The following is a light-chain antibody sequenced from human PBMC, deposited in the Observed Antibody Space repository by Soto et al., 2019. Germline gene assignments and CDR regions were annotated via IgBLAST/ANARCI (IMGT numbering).Light chain of an antibody. CDR3: QQYYSYPWT. CDR1: QVVSSY. Sequence: DIQLTQAPSFLSASAGDRVTITCRASQVVSSYLAWYQQKPGKAPKLLIYAASTLQSGVPSRFSGSGSGTDFTLTISCLQSEDFATYYCQQYYSYPWTFGQGTKVDIK. J-gene: IGKJ1*01. V-gene: IGKV1-9*01. CDR2: AAS.